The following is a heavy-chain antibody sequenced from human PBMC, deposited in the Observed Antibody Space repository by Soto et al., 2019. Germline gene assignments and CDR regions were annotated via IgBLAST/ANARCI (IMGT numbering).Heavy chain of an antibody. Sequence: GASVKVSCKASGGTFSSYAISWVRQAPGQGLEWMGGIIPIFGTANYAQKFQGRVTITADESTSTAYMELSSLRSEDTAVYYCARAHIAVAATTPPGAFDIWGQGTMVTVSS. CDR3: ARAHIAVAATTPPGAFDI. V-gene: IGHV1-69*13. J-gene: IGHJ3*02. CDR2: IIPIFGTA. CDR1: GGTFSSYA. D-gene: IGHD6-19*01.